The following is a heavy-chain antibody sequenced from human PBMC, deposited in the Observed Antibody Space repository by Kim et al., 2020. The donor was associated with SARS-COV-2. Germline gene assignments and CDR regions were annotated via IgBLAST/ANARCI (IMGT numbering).Heavy chain of an antibody. CDR1: GYTFTSYA. V-gene: IGHV1-3*01. CDR2: INAGNGNT. D-gene: IGHD4-17*01. Sequence: ASVKVSCKASGYTFTSYAIHWVRQAPGQRLEWVGWINAGNGNTKYSQKFQGRVTITRDTSASSAYMELSSLRSEDTAVYYCARGVDYGDYSNYYYYGMDVWGQGTTVTVSS. J-gene: IGHJ6*02. CDR3: ARGVDYGDYSNYYYYGMDV.